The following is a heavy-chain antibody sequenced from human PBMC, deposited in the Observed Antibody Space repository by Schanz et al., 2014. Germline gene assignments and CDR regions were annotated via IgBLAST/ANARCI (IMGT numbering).Heavy chain of an antibody. CDR3: ARDHPHRGVTGYYNDV. CDR1: GFTFSDYY. Sequence: QVQLVESGGTLVKPGGSLRLSCVVSGFTFSDYYMSWIRQAPGKGLEWVSYIGSSSTTMYYADSVKGRFTISRDNAKNSLYLQMNSLRDEDTAVYYCARDHPHRGVTGYYNDVWGQGTSVTVSS. D-gene: IGHD3-9*01. J-gene: IGHJ6*02. V-gene: IGHV3-11*04. CDR2: IGSSSTTM.